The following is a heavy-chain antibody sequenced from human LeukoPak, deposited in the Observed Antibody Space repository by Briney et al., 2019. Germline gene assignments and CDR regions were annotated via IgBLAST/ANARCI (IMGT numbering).Heavy chain of an antibody. V-gene: IGHV3-66*01. CDR3: AGCGSNGYYFDS. D-gene: IGHD1-26*01. CDR1: GFTFRSYA. J-gene: IGHJ4*02. CDR2: IFSAGNT. Sequence: GGSLRLSCVVSGFTFRSYAMTWVRQAPGKGLEWVSLIFSAGNTYYTDSVKGRFTISRDSSKNTLYLQMNSLEVDDTAVYYCAGCGSNGYYFDSWGQGTLVTVSS.